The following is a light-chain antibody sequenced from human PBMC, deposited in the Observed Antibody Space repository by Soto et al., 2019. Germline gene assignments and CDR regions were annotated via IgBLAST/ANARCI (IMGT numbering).Light chain of an antibody. CDR3: QSYDSSLSGS. Sequence: QSVLTQPPSVSGAPGQRVTISCTGSSSNIGAGYDVHWYQQLPGTAPKLLIYGNSNRPSGVPDRFSGFKSGTSASLAITGLQAEDEADYYCQSYDSSLSGSFGGGTKLTVL. V-gene: IGLV1-40*01. J-gene: IGLJ2*01. CDR2: GNS. CDR1: SSNIGAGYD.